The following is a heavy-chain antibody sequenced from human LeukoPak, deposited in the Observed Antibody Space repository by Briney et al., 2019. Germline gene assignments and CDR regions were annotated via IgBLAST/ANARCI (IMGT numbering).Heavy chain of an antibody. CDR2: ISSSSSTI. D-gene: IGHD3-3*01. CDR3: ARSLDFWSGYGGVDY. CDR1: GFTFSSYS. J-gene: IGHJ4*02. Sequence: GGSLRLSCAASGFTFSSYSMNWVRQAPGKGLEWVSYISSSSSTIYYADSVKGRFTISRDNAKNSLYLQMNSLRAEGTAVYYCARSLDFWSGYGGVDYWGQGTLVTVSS. V-gene: IGHV3-48*01.